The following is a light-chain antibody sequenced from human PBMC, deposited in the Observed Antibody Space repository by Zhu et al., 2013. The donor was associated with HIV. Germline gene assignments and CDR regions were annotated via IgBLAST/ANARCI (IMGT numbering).Light chain of an antibody. J-gene: IGKJ1*01. V-gene: IGKV4-1*01. CDR1: QSVLHSSNKKNY. CDR2: WAP. Sequence: DIVMTQSPDSLAVPLGARATINCKSSQSVLHSSNKKNYLAWYQQKPGQTPRLLIYWAPTREAGVPDRFSGSGSGTDFTLTISSLLAEDVAVYYCQQFXTNPRTFGQGTKVEI. CDR3: QQFXTNPRT.